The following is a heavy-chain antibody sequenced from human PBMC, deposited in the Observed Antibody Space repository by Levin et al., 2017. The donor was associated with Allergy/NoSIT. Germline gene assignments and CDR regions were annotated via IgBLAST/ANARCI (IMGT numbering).Heavy chain of an antibody. Sequence: PGGSLRLSCAASGFTFSSYSMNWVRQAPGKGLEWVSSISSSSSYIYYADSVKGRFTISRDNAKNSLYLQMNSLRAEDTAVYYCARDPGYCSGGSCSLYAFDIWGQGTMVTVSS. CDR2: ISSSSSYI. V-gene: IGHV3-21*01. CDR1: GFTFSSYS. D-gene: IGHD2-15*01. CDR3: ARDPGYCSGGSCSLYAFDI. J-gene: IGHJ3*02.